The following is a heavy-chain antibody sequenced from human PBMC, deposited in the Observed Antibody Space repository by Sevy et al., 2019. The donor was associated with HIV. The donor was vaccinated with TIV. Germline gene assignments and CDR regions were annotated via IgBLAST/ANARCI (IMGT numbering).Heavy chain of an antibody. CDR2: INLNSGGT. CDR3: ARVRNLPGVYYYAQGPFDY. D-gene: IGHD3-10*01. Sequence: ASVKVSCKASGYTFTGYSMHWVRHAPGQGLEWMGRINLNSGGTNYAQKFQGRVTMTRDTSISTAYMELSRLRSDDAAEYYCARVRNLPGVYYYAQGPFDYWGQGTLVTVSS. J-gene: IGHJ4*02. V-gene: IGHV1-2*02. CDR1: GYTFTGYS.